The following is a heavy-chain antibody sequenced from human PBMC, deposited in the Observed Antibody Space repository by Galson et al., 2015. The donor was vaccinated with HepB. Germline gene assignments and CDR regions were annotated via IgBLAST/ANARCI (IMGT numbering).Heavy chain of an antibody. CDR3: ARVPQLVRVSWFDP. V-gene: IGHV1-69*06. Sequence: SVKVSCKASGYTFTSYYMHWVRQAPGQGLEWMGGIIPIFGTANYAQKFQGRVTITADKSTSTAYMELSSLRSEDTAVYYCARVPQLVRVSWFDPWGQGTLVTVSS. CDR2: IIPIFGTA. D-gene: IGHD6-13*01. CDR1: GYTFTSYY. J-gene: IGHJ5*02.